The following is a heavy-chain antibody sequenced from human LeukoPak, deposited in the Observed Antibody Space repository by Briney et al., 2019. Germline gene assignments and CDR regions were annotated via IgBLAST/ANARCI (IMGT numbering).Heavy chain of an antibody. Sequence: GGSLRLSCAASGFTFSTYSMTWVRQAPGRGLEWVSYIGYSNIPIYYADSVRGRFTVSRDNAKNSQYLQMNSLKDEDTAVYYCATAGSNTQTWWFDYWGRGVLVTVSS. CDR2: IGYSNIPI. V-gene: IGHV3-48*02. CDR1: GFTFSTYS. CDR3: ATAGSNTQTWWFDY. D-gene: IGHD2-15*01. J-gene: IGHJ4*02.